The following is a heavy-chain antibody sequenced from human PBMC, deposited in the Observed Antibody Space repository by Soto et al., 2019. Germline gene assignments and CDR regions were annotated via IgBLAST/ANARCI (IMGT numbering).Heavy chain of an antibody. CDR1: GGSISSYY. Sequence: SETLSLTCTVSGGSISSYYWSWIRQPPGKGLEWIGYIYYSGSTNYNPSLKSRVTISVDTSKNQFSLKLSSVTAADTAVYYCAGRPDRPPYFDYWGQGTLVTVSS. CDR2: IYYSGST. J-gene: IGHJ4*02. CDR3: AGRPDRPPYFDY. V-gene: IGHV4-59*08.